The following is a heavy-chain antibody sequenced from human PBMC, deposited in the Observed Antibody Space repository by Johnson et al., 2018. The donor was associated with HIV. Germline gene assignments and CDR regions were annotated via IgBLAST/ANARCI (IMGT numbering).Heavy chain of an antibody. Sequence: EVQLVESGGGLVQPGGSLRLSCAASGFIFSRSWMHWVRQVPGKGLVWVSRSNSDGSRTTYADSVKGRFTLSRDHAKNSLYLQMNSLRPEDTAVDYCARDHGWSRGWLVDAFDIWGQGTMVTVSS. CDR1: GFIFSRSW. CDR3: ARDHGWSRGWLVDAFDI. CDR2: SNSDGSRT. D-gene: IGHD6-19*01. J-gene: IGHJ3*02. V-gene: IGHV3-74*01.